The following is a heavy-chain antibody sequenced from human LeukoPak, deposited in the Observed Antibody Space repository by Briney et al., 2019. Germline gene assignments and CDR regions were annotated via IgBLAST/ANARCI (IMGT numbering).Heavy chain of an antibody. D-gene: IGHD3-3*01. CDR2: ISYNGSNK. J-gene: IGHJ4*02. Sequence: GGSLRLSCAASGFTFSSYAMHWVRQAPGKGLEWVAVISYNGSNKYYADSVKGRFTISRDNSKNTLYLQMNSLRAEDTAVYYCARDGVLRFLEWLFIQSYYFDYWGQGTLVTVSS. CDR1: GFTFSSYA. CDR3: ARDGVLRFLEWLFIQSYYFDY. V-gene: IGHV3-30-3*01.